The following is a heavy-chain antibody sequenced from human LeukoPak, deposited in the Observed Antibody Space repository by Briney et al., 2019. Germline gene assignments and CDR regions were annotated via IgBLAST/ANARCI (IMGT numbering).Heavy chain of an antibody. Sequence: SETLSLTCTISGGSISSSSYYWGWIRQAPGKGPEWIGSIYYSGSTYYNPSLKSRVTISVDTSKNQFSPNLNFVTAADTAVYYCARRADYFDSSGYGPYFDNWGQGTLVTVSS. CDR2: IYYSGST. CDR1: GGSISSSSYY. V-gene: IGHV4-39*01. J-gene: IGHJ4*02. CDR3: ARRADYFDSSGYGPYFDN. D-gene: IGHD3-22*01.